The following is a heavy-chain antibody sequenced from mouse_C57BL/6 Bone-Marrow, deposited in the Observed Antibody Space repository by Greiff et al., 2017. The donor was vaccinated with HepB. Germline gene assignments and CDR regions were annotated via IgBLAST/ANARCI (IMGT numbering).Heavy chain of an antibody. V-gene: IGHV1-72*01. J-gene: IGHJ4*01. CDR1: GYTFTSYW. CDR3: ARGCFPYAMDY. CDR2: IDPNSGGT. Sequence: QVQLQQPGAGLVKPGASVKLSCKASGYTFTSYWMHWVKQRPGRGLEWIGRIDPNSGGTKYNEKFKSKATLTVDKPSSTAYMQLSSLTSEDSAVYYCARGCFPYAMDYWGQGTSVTVSS.